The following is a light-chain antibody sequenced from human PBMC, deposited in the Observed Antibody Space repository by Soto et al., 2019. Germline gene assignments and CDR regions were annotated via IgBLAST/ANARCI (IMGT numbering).Light chain of an antibody. V-gene: IGKV1-5*01. J-gene: IGKJ1*01. Sequence: DIQMTQSPSSLSGSVGDRGTITFRASQSISSWLAWYQQKPGKAPKLLIYDASSLESGVPSRFSGSGSGTEFTLTISSLQPDDFATYYCQQYNSYSWTFGQGTKVDIK. CDR2: DAS. CDR3: QQYNSYSWT. CDR1: QSISSW.